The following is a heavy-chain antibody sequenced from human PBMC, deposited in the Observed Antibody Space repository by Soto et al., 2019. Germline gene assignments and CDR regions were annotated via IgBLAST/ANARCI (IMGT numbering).Heavy chain of an antibody. CDR3: ARDYYDSARAFDI. Sequence: ASVKVSCKASGYTFTTYGISWVRQAPGQGLEWMGWISAYHGNTNYAQKFRGRVTMTTDTSASTAYMELRSLRSDDTAVYFCARDYYDSARAFDIWGQGTMVTVSS. V-gene: IGHV1-18*01. CDR1: GYTFTTYG. D-gene: IGHD3-22*01. J-gene: IGHJ3*02. CDR2: ISAYHGNT.